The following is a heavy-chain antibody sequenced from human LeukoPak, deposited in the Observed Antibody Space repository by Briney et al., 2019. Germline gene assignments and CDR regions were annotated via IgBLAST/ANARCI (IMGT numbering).Heavy chain of an antibody. CDR2: INPSGGDT. Sequence: ASVKVSCKASGYIFTSYYMHWVRQAPGQGLEWMGIINPSGGDTTYAQKFQGRLSMTRDMSTSTVYMELSSLTSDDTAVYYCARTYCAEDCSIRYFDYWGQGTLVTVSS. CDR3: ARTYCAEDCSIRYFDY. J-gene: IGHJ4*02. D-gene: IGHD2-21*02. V-gene: IGHV1-46*01. CDR1: GYIFTSYY.